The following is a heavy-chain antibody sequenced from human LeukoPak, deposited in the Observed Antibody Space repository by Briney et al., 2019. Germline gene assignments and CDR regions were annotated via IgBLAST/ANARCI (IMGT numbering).Heavy chain of an antibody. CDR2: TRNKANRYTT. CDR3: TRGGRYLPLDI. V-gene: IGHV3-72*01. D-gene: IGHD3-10*01. CDR1: GFTLSDHY. Sequence: GGSLRLSCAASGFTLSDHYMDWVRQAPGKGLEWVGRTRNKANRYTTEYAASVKGRFTISRDDSKNSLYLQINSLKTEDTAVYYYTRGGRYLPLDIWGQGTMVTVSS. J-gene: IGHJ3*02.